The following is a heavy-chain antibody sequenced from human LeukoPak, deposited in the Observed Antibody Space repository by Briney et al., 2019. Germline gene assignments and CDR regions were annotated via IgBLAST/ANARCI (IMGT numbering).Heavy chain of an antibody. D-gene: IGHD1-26*01. CDR1: GGSISSDHW. V-gene: IGHV4-4*02. CDR3: ARGGRSAFDV. CDR2: IFHIGVT. Sequence: SGTLSLTCAVSGGSISSDHWWSWVRQPPGKSLEWIGEIFHIGVTNYKPSLKSRVSMSVDKSRHQFSLNLRSMTAADTAVYFCARGGRSAFDVWGPGTKVIVSS. J-gene: IGHJ3*01.